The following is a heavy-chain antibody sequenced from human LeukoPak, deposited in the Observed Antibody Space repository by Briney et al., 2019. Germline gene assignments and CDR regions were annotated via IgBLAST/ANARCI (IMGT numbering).Heavy chain of an antibody. CDR1: GGSISSSSYY. V-gene: IGHV4-39*07. J-gene: IGHJ5*02. D-gene: IGHD2-8*01. CDR2: IYYSGST. CDR3: ARDPGSIDTNGVCAPVFDP. Sequence: PSETLSLTCTVSGGSISSSSYYWGWIRQPPGKGLEWIGSIYYSGSTYYNPSLKSRVTISVDTSKNQFSLKLSSVTAADTAVYYCARDPGSIDTNGVCAPVFDPWGQGTLVTVSS.